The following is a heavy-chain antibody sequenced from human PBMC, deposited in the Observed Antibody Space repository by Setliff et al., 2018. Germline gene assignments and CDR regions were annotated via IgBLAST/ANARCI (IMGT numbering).Heavy chain of an antibody. D-gene: IGHD2-15*01. J-gene: IGHJ6*02. CDR3: ARRLPYFGMDV. CDR2: IDPDGLGK. V-gene: IGHV3-7*01. CDR1: GFTFNKYW. Sequence: LRLSCAASGFTFNKYWMTWVRQAPGKGLEWVANIDPDGLGKYYIDSVRGRFTISRDSAKNSLHLQMTSLSAEDTAVYYCARRLPYFGMDVWGQGTTVTVSS.